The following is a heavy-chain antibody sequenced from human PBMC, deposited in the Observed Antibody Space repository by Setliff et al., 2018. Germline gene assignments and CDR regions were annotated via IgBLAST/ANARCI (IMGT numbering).Heavy chain of an antibody. CDR3: ARDREVVGSTRGTYYHYYHMDV. V-gene: IGHV3-66*03. Sequence: LRLSCAASGFTVSVNYMSWVRQAPGQGLEWVSVIYSSGDTYTADSVKGRFTISRDNSENTLYLQMNSLRAEDTAVYYCARDREVVGSTRGTYYHYYHMDVWGKGTTVTVSS. J-gene: IGHJ6*03. CDR2: IYSSGDT. CDR1: GFTVSVNY. D-gene: IGHD1-26*01.